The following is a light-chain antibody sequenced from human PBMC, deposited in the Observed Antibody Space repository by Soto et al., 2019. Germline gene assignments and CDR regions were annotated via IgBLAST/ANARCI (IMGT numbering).Light chain of an antibody. CDR1: QDISRW. J-gene: IGKJ4*01. V-gene: IGKV1-12*01. CDR3: QQATRFPVS. Sequence: DIQMTQSPSSVSASVGDRVTITCRASQDISRWLAWYQQKPGKAPKLLIYGASNLQSGVPSRFSGIGSGTDFTLTISSLQPEDFATYYCQQATRFPVSFGGGTKVEIK. CDR2: GAS.